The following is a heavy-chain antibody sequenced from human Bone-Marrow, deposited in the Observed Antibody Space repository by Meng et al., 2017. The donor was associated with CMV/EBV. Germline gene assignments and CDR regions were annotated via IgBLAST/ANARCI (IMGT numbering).Heavy chain of an antibody. Sequence: GGSLRLSCAASGFTVSSNYISWVRQAPGKGLEWVSVIYSGGSTYYADSVKGRFTISRDNSKNTLYLQMNSLRAEDTAVYYCARESTPNYCSSTSCYPPYYYYYGMDVWGQGTTVTVSS. CDR2: IYSGGST. J-gene: IGHJ6*02. D-gene: IGHD2-2*01. CDR3: ARESTPNYCSSTSCYPPYYYYYGMDV. V-gene: IGHV3-66*02. CDR1: GFTVSSNY.